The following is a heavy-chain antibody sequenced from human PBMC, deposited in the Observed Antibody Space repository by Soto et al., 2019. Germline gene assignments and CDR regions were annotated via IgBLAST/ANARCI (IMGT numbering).Heavy chain of an antibody. Sequence: ASETLSLTCTVSGGSISSSSYYWGWIRQPPGKGLEWIGSIYYSGSTYYNPSLRSRVTISVDTSKNQFSLKLSSVTAADTAVYYCARHGSKYSSSWVNFDYWGQGTLVTVSS. CDR3: ARHGSKYSSSWVNFDY. CDR1: GGSISSSSYY. J-gene: IGHJ4*02. CDR2: IYYSGST. D-gene: IGHD6-6*01. V-gene: IGHV4-39*01.